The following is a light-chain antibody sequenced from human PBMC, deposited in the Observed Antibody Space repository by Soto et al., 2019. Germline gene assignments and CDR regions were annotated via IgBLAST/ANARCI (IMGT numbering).Light chain of an antibody. Sequence: QSALTQPASVSGSPGQSITISCTGTNSDVGAYNFVSWYQQHPGKAPKLMIYDVTSRPSGVSNRFSGSKSGNTASLTISGLQAEDEADYYCSSYTTGRTLVFGGGTKRTVL. V-gene: IGLV2-14*03. CDR3: SSYTTGRTLV. CDR1: NSDVGAYNF. J-gene: IGLJ2*01. CDR2: DVT.